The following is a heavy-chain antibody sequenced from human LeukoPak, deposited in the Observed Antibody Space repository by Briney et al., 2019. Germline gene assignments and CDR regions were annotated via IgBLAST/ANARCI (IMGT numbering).Heavy chain of an antibody. CDR2: IRYDGSNK. CDR3: AREGAGHGLYYYYYYMDV. Sequence: KPGGSLRLSCAASGFTFSSYGMHWVRQAPGKGLEWVAFIRYDGSNKYYADSVKGRFTISRDNAKNSLYLQMNSLRAEDTAVYYCAREGAGHGLYYYYYYMDVWGKGTTVTISS. V-gene: IGHV3-30*02. J-gene: IGHJ6*03. CDR1: GFTFSSYG. D-gene: IGHD4-17*01.